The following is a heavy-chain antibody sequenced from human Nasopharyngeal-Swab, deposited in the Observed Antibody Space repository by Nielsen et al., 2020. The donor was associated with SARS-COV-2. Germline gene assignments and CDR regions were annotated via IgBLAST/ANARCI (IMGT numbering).Heavy chain of an antibody. Sequence: GESLKISCAASGFTFSSYAMSWVRQAPGKGLEWVSAISGSGGSTYYADSVKGRFTISRDNSKNTLYLQMNSLRAGDTAVYYCARAYYGSGSYYKPFINYYYYYGMDVWGQGTTVTVSS. D-gene: IGHD3-10*01. CDR3: ARAYYGSGSYYKPFINYYYYYGMDV. CDR2: ISGSGGST. J-gene: IGHJ6*02. V-gene: IGHV3-23*01. CDR1: GFTFSSYA.